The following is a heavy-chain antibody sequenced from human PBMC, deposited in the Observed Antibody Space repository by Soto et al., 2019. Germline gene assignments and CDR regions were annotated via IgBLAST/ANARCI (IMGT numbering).Heavy chain of an antibody. J-gene: IGHJ5*02. Sequence: GGSLRLSCAASGFTFSSSWMHWVYQAPEKGQEWVADIKCDGSEKYYADSVKGRLTISRDNAKNSLYLQVNSLRAEDMTVYYCVSHKNVLRVFVEAPTYGWFDPWGPGPLVTVSS. D-gene: IGHD3-10*01. V-gene: IGHV3-7*03. CDR2: IKCDGSEK. CDR3: VSHKNVLRVFVEAPTYGWFDP. CDR1: GFTFSSSW.